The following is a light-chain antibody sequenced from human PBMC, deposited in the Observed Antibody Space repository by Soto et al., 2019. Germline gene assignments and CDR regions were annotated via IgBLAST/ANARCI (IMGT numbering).Light chain of an antibody. CDR3: QQTYSTPRT. V-gene: IGKV1-39*01. Sequence: DIQMTQSPSSLSASVGDRVTLTCRASQSISSYLNWYQQEPGKAPKLLIYAASTLQRGVPSKYTGSGSGTDFTLTISSLQPGDFATYYCQQTYSTPRTFGQGTKVEIK. CDR2: AAS. CDR1: QSISSY. J-gene: IGKJ1*01.